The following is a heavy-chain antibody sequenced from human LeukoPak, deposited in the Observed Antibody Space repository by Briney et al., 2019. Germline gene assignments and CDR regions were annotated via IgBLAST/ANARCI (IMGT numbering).Heavy chain of an antibody. Sequence: GGSLRLSCAASGFTFSSYRMHWVRQAPGRGLQWVAFIRYDGSNQYYADCVKGRFTISRDHSKNTLYLQMNSLRAEDTAVYYCARSVGATLFDYWGQGTLVTVSS. CDR2: IRYDGSNQ. V-gene: IGHV3-30*02. CDR3: ARSVGATLFDY. D-gene: IGHD1-26*01. J-gene: IGHJ4*02. CDR1: GFTFSSYR.